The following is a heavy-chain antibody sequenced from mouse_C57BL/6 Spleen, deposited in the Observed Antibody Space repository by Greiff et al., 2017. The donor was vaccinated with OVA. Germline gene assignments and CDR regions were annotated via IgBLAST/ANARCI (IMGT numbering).Heavy chain of an antibody. V-gene: IGHV1-54*01. D-gene: IGHD2-4*01. J-gene: IGHJ3*01. CDR1: GYAFTNYL. Sequence: VKLQESGAELVRPGTSVKVSCKASGYAFTNYLIEWVKQRPGQGLEWIGVINPGSGGTNYNEKFKGKATLTADKSSSTAYMQLSSLTSEDSAVYFCARHYDSAWFAYWGQGTLVTVSA. CDR3: ARHYDSAWFAY. CDR2: INPGSGGT.